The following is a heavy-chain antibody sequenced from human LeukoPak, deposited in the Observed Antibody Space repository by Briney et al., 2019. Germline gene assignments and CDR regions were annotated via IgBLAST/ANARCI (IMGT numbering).Heavy chain of an antibody. V-gene: IGHV1-18*01. CDR2: ISAYNGNT. CDR1: GYTFTSYG. CDR3: ARDSLPYGSGSYPYRDY. Sequence: ALVNVSCKASGYTFTSYGISWVRQPPGQGLEWMGWISAYNGNTNYAQKLQGRVTMTTDTSTSTAYMELRSLRSDDTAVYYCARDSLPYGSGSYPYRDYWGQGTLVTVSS. J-gene: IGHJ4*02. D-gene: IGHD3-10*01.